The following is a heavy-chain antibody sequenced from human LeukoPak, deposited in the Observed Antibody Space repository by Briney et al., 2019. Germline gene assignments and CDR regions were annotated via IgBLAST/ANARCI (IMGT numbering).Heavy chain of an antibody. D-gene: IGHD3-16*02. CDR1: GFTFSSYA. V-gene: IGHV3-23*01. Sequence: GGSLRLSCAASGFTFSSYAMSWVRQAPGKGLEWVSALSGSGGSVYYADSVKGRFTISRDNSKNTLYLQMNSLRAEDTAVYSCAKDRVSGTMITFGGVIVAHDAFDIWGQGTMVTVSS. J-gene: IGHJ3*02. CDR2: LSGSGGSV. CDR3: AKDRVSGTMITFGGVIVAHDAFDI.